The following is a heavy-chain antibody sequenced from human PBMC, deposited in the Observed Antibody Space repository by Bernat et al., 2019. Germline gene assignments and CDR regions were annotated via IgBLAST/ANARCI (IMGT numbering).Heavy chain of an antibody. CDR3: ARVGYSGYDPRYYFDY. J-gene: IGHJ4*02. Sequence: QVQLVESGGGVVQPGRSLRLSCAASGFTFSSYAMHWVRQAPGKGLEWVAVISYDGSNKYYADSVKGRFTISRDNSKTTLYLQMNSLRAEDTAVYYCARVGYSGYDPRYYFDYWGQGTLVTVSS. CDR1: GFTFSSYA. CDR2: ISYDGSNK. V-gene: IGHV3-30-3*01. D-gene: IGHD5-12*01.